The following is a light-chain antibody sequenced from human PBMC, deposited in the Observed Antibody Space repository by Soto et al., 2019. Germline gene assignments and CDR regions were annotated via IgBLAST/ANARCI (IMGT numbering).Light chain of an antibody. CDR3: QQYNNWPPT. CDR1: QSVSSN. J-gene: IGKJ4*01. Sequence: EIVMTQSPATLSVSPGERATLSCRASQSVSSNLAWYQQKPGQAPRLLIYGASTRATGIPARFSGSGSGTEFTLTISSLQSEDFAVYYCQQYNNWPPTFGGGTKVDSK. V-gene: IGKV3-15*01. CDR2: GAS.